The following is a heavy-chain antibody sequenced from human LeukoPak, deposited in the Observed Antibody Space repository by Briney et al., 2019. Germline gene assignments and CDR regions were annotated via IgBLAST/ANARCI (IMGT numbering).Heavy chain of an antibody. CDR2: IETDGDEK. Sequence: PGGSLRLSCVASGFTFSDYWMSWVRQAPGMGLEWVANIETDGDEKNYVDSVKGRFTISRDNARNSLYLQMSSLRVEDTAVYYCARDTPSGFYTPDYWGRGTLVTVSS. CDR1: GFTFSDYW. J-gene: IGHJ4*02. V-gene: IGHV3-7*01. D-gene: IGHD5-12*01. CDR3: ARDTPSGFYTPDY.